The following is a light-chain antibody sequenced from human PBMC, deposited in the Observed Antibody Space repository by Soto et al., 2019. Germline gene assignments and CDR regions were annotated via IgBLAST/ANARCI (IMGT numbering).Light chain of an antibody. V-gene: IGKV3-15*01. CDR2: GAS. CDR3: QEYNNWPLT. J-gene: IGKJ3*01. CDR1: QSVSSN. Sequence: IVMKQSPATLSVSPGERATLSCRASQSVSSNLAWYQQKPGQAPRLLIYGASTRATGIRARLSGSGSGTEFTRTIRSLQSEDVAVDYSQEYNNWPLTFGPGTKVDIK.